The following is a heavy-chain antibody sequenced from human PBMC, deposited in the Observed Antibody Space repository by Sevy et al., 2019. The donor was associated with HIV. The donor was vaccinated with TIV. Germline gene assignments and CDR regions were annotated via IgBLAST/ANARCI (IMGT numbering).Heavy chain of an antibody. CDR3: ARDLSRGWSGFDP. V-gene: IGHV4-59*01. CDR2: IYYSGST. J-gene: IGHJ5*02. Sequence: SETLSLTCTVSGGSISSYYWSWIRQPPGKGLEWIGYIYYSGSTNYHPSLKSRVTISVDTSKNQFSLKLSSVTTADTAGYYCARDLSRGWSGFDPWGQGTLVTVSS. CDR1: GGSISSYY. D-gene: IGHD6-19*01.